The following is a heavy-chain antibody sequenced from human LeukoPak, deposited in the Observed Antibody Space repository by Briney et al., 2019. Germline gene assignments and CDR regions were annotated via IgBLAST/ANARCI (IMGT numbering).Heavy chain of an antibody. D-gene: IGHD2-2*01. J-gene: IGHJ4*02. CDR3: AKVETSGGANCYALDY. V-gene: IGHV3-23*01. Sequence: PGGSLRLSCAASGFTFSIYAMTWVRQAPDKGLEWVSAFIGSDGSTYYADSVKGRFTISRDDSQNTQYLQMNSLSAEDTAVYYCAKVETSGGANCYALDYWGQGTLVTVSS. CDR2: FIGSDGST. CDR1: GFTFSIYA.